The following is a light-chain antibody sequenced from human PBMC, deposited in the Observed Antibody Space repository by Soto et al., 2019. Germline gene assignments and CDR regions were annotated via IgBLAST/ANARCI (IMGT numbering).Light chain of an antibody. CDR2: GNS. Sequence: QSVLTQPPSVSGAPGQRVTISCTGSSSNIGAGYDVHWYQQLPGTAPKLLIYGNSNRPSGVPERFSGSKSGTSASLAITGLQAEDEADYYCQSYDSSLSAYYVFGTGTKLTVL. CDR1: SSNIGAGYD. J-gene: IGLJ1*01. CDR3: QSYDSSLSAYYV. V-gene: IGLV1-40*01.